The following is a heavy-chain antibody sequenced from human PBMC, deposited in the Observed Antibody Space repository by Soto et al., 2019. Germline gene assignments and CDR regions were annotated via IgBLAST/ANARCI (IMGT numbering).Heavy chain of an antibody. CDR1: GKRVSSISAA. Sequence: QALSLTCAISGKRVSSISAAWHWIREAPSRGLEWLGRTYYRSRWYNDYAVSVRSRITVNADTSKNQFSLHLNSVTPEDTAVYDCAGTSSLQSYYMDFWAKGTTVTVSS. CDR2: TYYRSRWYN. J-gene: IGHJ6*03. CDR3: AGTSSLQSYYMDF. V-gene: IGHV6-1*01. D-gene: IGHD2-8*01.